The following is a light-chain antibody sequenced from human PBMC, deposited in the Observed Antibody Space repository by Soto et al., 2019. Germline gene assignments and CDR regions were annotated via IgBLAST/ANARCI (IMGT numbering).Light chain of an antibody. CDR2: EVS. V-gene: IGLV2-23*02. Sequence: QSALTQPASVSGSPGQSITISCTGTSSDVGSYNLVSWYQQHPGKAPKLMIYEVSKRPSGVSNRFSGSKSGNTASLTISGLQAEDVADYYCCSYAGSSTLVFGGGSTLTVL. CDR3: CSYAGSSTLV. J-gene: IGLJ2*01. CDR1: SSDVGSYNL.